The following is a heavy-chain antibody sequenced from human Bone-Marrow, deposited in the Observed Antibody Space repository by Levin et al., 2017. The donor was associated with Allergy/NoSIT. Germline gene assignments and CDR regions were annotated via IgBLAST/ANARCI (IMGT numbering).Heavy chain of an antibody. D-gene: IGHD3-9*01. V-gene: IGHV3-15*01. J-gene: IGHJ4*02. CDR1: GFTFSHAW. Sequence: GESLKISCAASGFTFSHAWMSWVRQAPGKGLEWVGRIKSRGDGGATDYAAPVKGRFTISRDDSSNTLYLQVNSLKTDDTSVYYCTTDRYYDVLTGSYRLYQFDYWGQGTLVTVSS. CDR2: IKSRGDGGAT. CDR3: TTDRYYDVLTGSYRLYQFDY.